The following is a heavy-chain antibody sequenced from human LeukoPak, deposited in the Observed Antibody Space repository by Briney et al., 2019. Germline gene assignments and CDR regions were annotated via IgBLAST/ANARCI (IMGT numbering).Heavy chain of an antibody. Sequence: PGGSLRLSCAASGLTVSSHAMSWVRPALGKGLEWVSAISISGGTTYYADSAKGRFTISRDNSRNTLYLQMNSLRVDDTAVYYCAKAFGGAVAGYFDYWGQGTLVTVSS. CDR2: ISISGGTT. CDR3: AKAFGGAVAGYFDY. V-gene: IGHV3-23*01. CDR1: GLTVSSHA. J-gene: IGHJ4*02. D-gene: IGHD6-19*01.